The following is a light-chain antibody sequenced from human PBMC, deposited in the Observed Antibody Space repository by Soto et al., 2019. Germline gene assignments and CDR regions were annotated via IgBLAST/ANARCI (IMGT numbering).Light chain of an antibody. CDR1: QSGSSSY. CDR3: QQYGSSLRT. V-gene: IGKV3-20*01. CDR2: GAA. Sequence: EIVLTQSPGTLSLSPGERATLSCRASQSGSSSYLAWYQQKPGQAPRLLIYGAASRATGIPDRFSGSGSGTDFTLTISRLEPEDFAVYYCQQYGSSLRTFGQGTKVDIK. J-gene: IGKJ1*01.